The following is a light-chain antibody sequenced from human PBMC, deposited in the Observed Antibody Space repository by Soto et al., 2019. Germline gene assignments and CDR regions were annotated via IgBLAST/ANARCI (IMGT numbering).Light chain of an antibody. Sequence: EIVMTQSPATLSVSPGERATLSCRASQSVSSNLAWYQQKPGQAPRLLIYGASTRATGIPARFSGSGSVTEFTLSISSLQSEDFALYYCQQYTVCPFTFGGGTKVDIK. CDR1: QSVSSN. CDR2: GAS. CDR3: QQYTVCPFT. V-gene: IGKV3-15*01. J-gene: IGKJ4*01.